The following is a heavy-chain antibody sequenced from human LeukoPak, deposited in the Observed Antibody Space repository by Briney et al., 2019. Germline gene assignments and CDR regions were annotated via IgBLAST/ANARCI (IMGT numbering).Heavy chain of an antibody. V-gene: IGHV4-34*01. Sequence: SETLSLTCAVYGGSFSGYYWSWIRQPPGKGLEWIGEINHSGSTNYNPSLKSRVTISLDTSKNQFSLKLTSVTAADTAVYFCARARRETRHKSYYYGSGSYNYDYWGQGTLVTVSS. J-gene: IGHJ4*02. CDR1: GGSFSGYY. D-gene: IGHD3-10*01. CDR2: INHSGST. CDR3: ARARRETRHKSYYYGSGSYNYDY.